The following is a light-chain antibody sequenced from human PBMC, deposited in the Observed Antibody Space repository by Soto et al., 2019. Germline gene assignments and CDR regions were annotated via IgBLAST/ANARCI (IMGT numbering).Light chain of an antibody. Sequence: EIVLTQSPGTLSVSPGERVTLSCRASQSVGSSYLAWYQQRPGQAPRLLIFGASYRATGIPDRFSVSGSGTDFTLTISRLEPVDFAVYYCQQYSSSPPEFTFGPGTKVDSK. CDR2: GAS. V-gene: IGKV3-20*01. CDR1: QSVGSSY. J-gene: IGKJ3*01. CDR3: QQYSSSPPEFT.